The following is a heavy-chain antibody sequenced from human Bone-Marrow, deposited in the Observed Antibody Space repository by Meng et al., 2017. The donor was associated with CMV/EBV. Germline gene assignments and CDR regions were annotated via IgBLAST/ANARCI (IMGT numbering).Heavy chain of an antibody. V-gene: IGHV4-39*07. CDR3: ARAARITIFGVVTRKYYFDY. CDR2: IYYSGST. CDR1: GGSISSSSYY. Sequence: GSLRLSCTVSGGSISSSSYYWGWIRQPPGKGLEWIGSIYYSGSTYYNPSLKSRVTISADTSKNQFSLKLSSVTAADTAVYYCARAARITIFGVVTRKYYFDYWGQGTLVTVSS. J-gene: IGHJ4*02. D-gene: IGHD3-3*01.